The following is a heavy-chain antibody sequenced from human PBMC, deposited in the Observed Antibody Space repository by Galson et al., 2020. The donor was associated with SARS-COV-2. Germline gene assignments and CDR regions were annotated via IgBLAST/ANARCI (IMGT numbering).Heavy chain of an antibody. CDR3: AKVGDTSGWYYFDY. V-gene: IGHV3-23*01. CDR1: GFTFSSYG. CDR2: ISGSGGST. D-gene: IGHD6-19*01. J-gene: IGHJ4*02. Sequence: GESLKISCAASGFTFSSYGMSWVRQAPGKGLEWVLGISGSGGSTYYADSVKGRFTISRDNSKNTLYLQINSLRAEDTAVYYCAKVGDTSGWYYFDYWGQGTLVTVSS.